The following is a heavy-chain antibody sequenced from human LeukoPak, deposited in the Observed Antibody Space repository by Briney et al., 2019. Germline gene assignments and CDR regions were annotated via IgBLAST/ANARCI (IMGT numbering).Heavy chain of an antibody. D-gene: IGHD3-22*01. Sequence: GGSLRLSCAASGFTFSSYGMHWVRQAPGKGLEWVAFIRYDGSNKYYADSVKGRFTISRDNSKSTLYLQMNSLRAEDTAVYYCASKYYYDSSGGDYWGQGTLVTVSS. CDR2: IRYDGSNK. CDR1: GFTFSSYG. CDR3: ASKYYYDSSGGDY. V-gene: IGHV3-30*02. J-gene: IGHJ4*02.